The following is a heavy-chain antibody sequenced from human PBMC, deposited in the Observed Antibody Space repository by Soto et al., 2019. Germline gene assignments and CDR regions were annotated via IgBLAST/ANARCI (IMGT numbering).Heavy chain of an antibody. D-gene: IGHD2-15*01. V-gene: IGHV3-66*01. CDR3: ARGREVAAPNDAFDI. Sequence: EVQLVESGGGLVQPGGSLRLSCAASGCTVSSNYMSWVRQAPGKGLEWVSVIYSGGSTYYADSVKGRFTISRDNSKNTLYLQMNSLRAEDTAVYYCARGREVAAPNDAFDIWGQGTMVTVSS. CDR2: IYSGGST. J-gene: IGHJ3*02. CDR1: GCTVSSNY.